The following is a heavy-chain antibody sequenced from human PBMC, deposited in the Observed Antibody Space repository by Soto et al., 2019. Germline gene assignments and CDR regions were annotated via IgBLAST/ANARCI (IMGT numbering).Heavy chain of an antibody. CDR2: IIPMFATT. J-gene: IGHJ6*02. V-gene: IGHV1-69*13. Sequence: SVKVSCKAAGGTFSDYALSWVRQAPGQGLEWMGGIIPMFATTNYAQKFQGRVTITADDSATTAHMELSSLKSEDTAVYYCARGRGIGFSSTWNIYWYYNMDVWGQGTTVTVSS. CDR3: ARGRGIGFSSTWNIYWYYNMDV. D-gene: IGHD6-13*01. CDR1: GGTFSDYA.